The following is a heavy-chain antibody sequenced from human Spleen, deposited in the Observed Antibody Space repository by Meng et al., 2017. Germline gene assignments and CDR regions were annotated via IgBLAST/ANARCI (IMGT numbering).Heavy chain of an antibody. V-gene: IGHV1-2*02. CDR2: IIPKSGVT. Sequence: QAQLEHSGAAVKKPGAAVKVSCKASGYTFIAYYMHWVRQAPGQRPEWMGWIIPKSGVTKYAQKFQGRVTLTRDTSISTAYMELSRLTSDDTAVYYCARDLDYGWDPWGQGTLVTVSS. CDR3: ARDLDYGWDP. J-gene: IGHJ5*02. D-gene: IGHD3-16*01. CDR1: GYTFIAYY.